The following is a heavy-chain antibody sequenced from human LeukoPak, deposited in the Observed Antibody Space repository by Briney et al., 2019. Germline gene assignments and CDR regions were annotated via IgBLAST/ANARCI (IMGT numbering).Heavy chain of an antibody. J-gene: IGHJ6*02. D-gene: IGHD2-2*01. Sequence: SETLSLTCAVYGGSFSGYYWSWIRQPPGKGLEWIGEINHSGSTNYNPSLKSRVTISVDTSKNQFSLKLSSVTAADTAVYYCARGSPVVPAISYYNYYGMDVWGQGTTVTVSS. V-gene: IGHV4-34*01. CDR1: GGSFSGYY. CDR2: INHSGST. CDR3: ARGSPVVPAISYYNYYGMDV.